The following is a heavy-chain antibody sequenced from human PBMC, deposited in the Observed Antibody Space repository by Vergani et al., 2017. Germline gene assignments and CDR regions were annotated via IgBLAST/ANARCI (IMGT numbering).Heavy chain of an antibody. Sequence: QVQLVQSGAEVKKPGASVKVSCKASGYYFTDNYLHWVRQAPGQGLEWMGRITPQNGGTQYAEKFKGRVTMTRDTSITTAYMELTSLTSDDTAVYYCVRGGTFDCLSTWGQGTLVTVSS. CDR3: VRGGTFDCLST. J-gene: IGHJ5*02. CDR1: GYYFTDNY. CDR2: ITPQNGGT. D-gene: IGHD3-9*01. V-gene: IGHV1-2*02.